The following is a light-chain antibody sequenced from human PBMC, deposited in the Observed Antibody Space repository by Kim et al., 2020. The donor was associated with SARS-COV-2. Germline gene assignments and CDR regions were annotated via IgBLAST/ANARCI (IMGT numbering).Light chain of an antibody. Sequence: SLPPGEIATLSCRASQSINNYLAWYQHKPGQAPRLLIYNASNRASGVPARFSGSGSGTDFTLTISSLEPEDFAVYYCQQRGNWPTFGGGTKVDIK. J-gene: IGKJ4*01. CDR3: QQRGNWPT. CDR2: NAS. V-gene: IGKV3-11*01. CDR1: QSINNY.